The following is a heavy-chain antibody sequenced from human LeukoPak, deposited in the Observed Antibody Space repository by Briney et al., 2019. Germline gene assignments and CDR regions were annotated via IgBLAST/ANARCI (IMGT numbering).Heavy chain of an antibody. CDR1: GGSISSYY. D-gene: IGHD2-15*01. J-gene: IGHJ4*02. Sequence: KPSETLSLTCSVSGGSISSYYWSWIRQPPGKGLEWIGYIYYSGSTNYNPSLKSRVTISVDTSKNQFSLKLSSVTAADTAVYYCVAATSYYFDYWGQGTLVTVSS. CDR3: VAATSYYFDY. V-gene: IGHV4-59*01. CDR2: IYYSGST.